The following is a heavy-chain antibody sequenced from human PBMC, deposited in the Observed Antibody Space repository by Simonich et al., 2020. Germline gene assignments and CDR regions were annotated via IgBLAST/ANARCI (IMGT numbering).Heavy chain of an antibody. Sequence: QVQLQQWGAGLLKPSETLSLTCAVYGGSFSGYYWSWIRQPPGKGLEWIGEINHSGSTNYNPSLKRRVTISVDTSKNQFSLKLSSETAADTAVYYCAREGFSGSYYDYWGQGTLVTVSS. CDR2: INHSGST. CDR1: GGSFSGYY. V-gene: IGHV4-34*01. CDR3: AREGFSGSYYDY. J-gene: IGHJ4*02. D-gene: IGHD1-26*01.